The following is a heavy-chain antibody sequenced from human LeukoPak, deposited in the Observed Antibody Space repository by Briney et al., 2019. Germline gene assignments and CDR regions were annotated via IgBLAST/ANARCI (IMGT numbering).Heavy chain of an antibody. Sequence: SETLSLTCAVSGGSISSGGYSWSWIRQPPGKGLEWIGYIYHSGSTYYSPSLKSRVTISVDRSKNQFSLKLSSVTAADTAVYYCATMTTVTQFDYWGQGTLVTVSS. J-gene: IGHJ4*02. V-gene: IGHV4-30-2*01. D-gene: IGHD4-17*01. CDR2: IYHSGST. CDR1: GGSISSGGYS. CDR3: ATMTTVTQFDY.